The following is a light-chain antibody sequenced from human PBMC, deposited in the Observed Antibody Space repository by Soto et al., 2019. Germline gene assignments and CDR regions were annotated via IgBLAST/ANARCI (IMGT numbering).Light chain of an antibody. J-gene: IGLJ3*02. V-gene: IGLV7-43*01. CDR1: TGAVTSGNY. Sequence: QAVVTQEPSLTVSPGGTVTLTCASSTGAVTSGNYPSWFQQRPGQAPRTLIYTTNSKHSCTPARFSGSLLGDNAALTLSGVQPEDEADYYCLLYYGGAQLVFGGGTKLTVL. CDR2: TTN. CDR3: LLYYGGAQLV.